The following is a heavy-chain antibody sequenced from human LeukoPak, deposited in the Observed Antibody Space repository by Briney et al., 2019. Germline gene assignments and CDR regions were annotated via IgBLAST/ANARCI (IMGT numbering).Heavy chain of an antibody. CDR2: ISASGGNT. J-gene: IGHJ4*02. V-gene: IGHV3-23*01. CDR1: GFTFSSYS. D-gene: IGHD6-13*01. CDR3: AKDLGIAACLYYFDY. Sequence: GGSLRLSCAASGFTFSSYSMNWVRQAPGKGLEWVSGISASGGNTSYADSVRGRFTISRDNSKNTLYLQMNSLRAEDTAVYYCAKDLGIAACLYYFDYWGQGTLVTVSS.